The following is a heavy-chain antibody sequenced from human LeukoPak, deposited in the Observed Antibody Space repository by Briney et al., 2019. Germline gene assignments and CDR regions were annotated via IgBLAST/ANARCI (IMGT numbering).Heavy chain of an antibody. J-gene: IGHJ4*02. Sequence: SETLSLTCAVSGGSISSGGYSWGWIRQPPGKGLEWIGYIYHSGSTYYNPSLKSRVTISVDRSKNQFSLKLSSVTAADTAVYYCARGEGGYDSPFDYWGQGTLVTVSS. D-gene: IGHD5-12*01. CDR3: ARGEGGYDSPFDY. CDR2: IYHSGST. V-gene: IGHV4-30-2*01. CDR1: GGSISSGGYS.